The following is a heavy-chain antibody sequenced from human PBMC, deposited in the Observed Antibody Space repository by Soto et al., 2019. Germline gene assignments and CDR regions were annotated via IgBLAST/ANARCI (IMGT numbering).Heavy chain of an antibody. Sequence: QVQLVKSGAEVKKPGASVKVSCKASGYTFTSYGISWVRQAPGQGLEWMGWISAYNGNTNFAQKLQGRATMTTDTFTSTAYIGVRSLRSDDTVGYYCASIGALLNRRWVYYGMDVCGQGTTVTVSS. D-gene: IGHD3-10*01. CDR3: ASIGALLNRRWVYYGMDV. CDR1: GYTFTSYG. J-gene: IGHJ6*02. CDR2: ISAYNGNT. V-gene: IGHV1-18*01.